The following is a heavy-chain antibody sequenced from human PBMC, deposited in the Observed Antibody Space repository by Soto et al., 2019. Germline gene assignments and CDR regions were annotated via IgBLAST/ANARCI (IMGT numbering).Heavy chain of an antibody. V-gene: IGHV4-59*11. CDR2: VSSSGST. D-gene: IGHD3-22*01. Sequence: SDTLSLTYTVSGYSISGHHWNWIPQPPGKGLEWIAYVSSSGSTKYNPSLKSRVTISIDTTKNQFSLRLSSVTAADTAVYYCASGFYDSRGYSEAFDIWGQGTKVTVS. CDR3: ASGFYDSRGYSEAFDI. CDR1: GYSISGHH. J-gene: IGHJ3*02.